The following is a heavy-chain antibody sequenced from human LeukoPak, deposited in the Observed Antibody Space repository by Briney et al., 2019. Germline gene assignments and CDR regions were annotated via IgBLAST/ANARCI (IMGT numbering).Heavy chain of an antibody. Sequence: PSETLSLTCTVSGGSVSSGSYYWSWIRQPPGKGLEWIGYIYYSGSTNYNPSLKSRVTISVDTSKNQFSLKLSSVTAADTAVYYCARGSDYDYIWGSYRHACFDYWGQGTLVTVSS. CDR2: IYYSGST. V-gene: IGHV4-61*01. CDR1: GGSVSSGSYY. D-gene: IGHD3-16*02. J-gene: IGHJ4*02. CDR3: ARGSDYDYIWGSYRHACFDY.